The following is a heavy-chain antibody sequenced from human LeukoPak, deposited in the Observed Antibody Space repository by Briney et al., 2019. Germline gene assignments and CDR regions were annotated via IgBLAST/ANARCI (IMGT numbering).Heavy chain of an antibody. J-gene: IGHJ4*02. V-gene: IGHV4-30-4*08. CDR3: AREALLRTGFDY. CDR2: IFYSGST. Sequence: NPSETLSLTCTVSGGSISSGDYYWSWIRQPPGKGLEWTGYIFYSGSTYYNPSLKSRLTISVDTSMNQFSLKLSSVTAADTAVYYCAREALLRTGFDYWRQGTLVTVSS. CDR1: GGSISSGDYY.